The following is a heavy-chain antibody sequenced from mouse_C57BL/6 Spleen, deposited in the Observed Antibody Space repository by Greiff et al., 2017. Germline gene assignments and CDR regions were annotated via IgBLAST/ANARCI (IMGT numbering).Heavy chain of an antibody. CDR1: GFTFSSYA. CDR3: TRERDYGSSPLYAMDY. D-gene: IGHD1-1*01. CDR2: ISSGGDYI. V-gene: IGHV5-9-1*02. J-gene: IGHJ4*01. Sequence: DVKLVESGEGLVKPGGSLKLSCAASGFTFSSYAMSWVRQTPEKRLEWVAYISSGGDYIYYADTVKGRLTISRDNARNTLYLQMSSLKSEDTAMYYCTRERDYGSSPLYAMDYWGQGTSVTVSS.